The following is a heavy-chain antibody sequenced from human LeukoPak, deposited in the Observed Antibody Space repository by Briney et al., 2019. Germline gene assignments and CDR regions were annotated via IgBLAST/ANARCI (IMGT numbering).Heavy chain of an antibody. D-gene: IGHD6-19*01. J-gene: IGHJ2*01. Sequence: SETLSLTCTVSGGSISSYYWSWIRQPAGKGLEWIGRIYTSGSTNYNPSLKSRVTMSVDTSKNQFSLKLSSVTAADTAVYYCAREAYCSGWYGRVLWYFDLWGRGTLVTVSS. CDR2: IYTSGST. CDR3: AREAYCSGWYGRVLWYFDL. V-gene: IGHV4-4*07. CDR1: GGSISSYY.